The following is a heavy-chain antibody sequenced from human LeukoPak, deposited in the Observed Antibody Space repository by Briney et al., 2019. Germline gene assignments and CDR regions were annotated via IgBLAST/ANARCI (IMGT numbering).Heavy chain of an antibody. V-gene: IGHV3-30*04. D-gene: IGHD5-24*01. CDR2: ISYDGSNK. Sequence: PGGSLRLSCAASGFTFSSYAMHWVRQAPGKGLEWVAVISYDGSNKYYADSVKGRFTISRDNSKNTLYLQMNSLRAEDTAVYYCAKGGGDGYRWGQGTLVTVSS. CDR1: GFTFSSYA. CDR3: AKGGGDGYR. J-gene: IGHJ4*02.